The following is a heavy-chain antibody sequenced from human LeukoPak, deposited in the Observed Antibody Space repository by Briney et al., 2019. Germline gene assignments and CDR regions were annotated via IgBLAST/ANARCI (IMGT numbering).Heavy chain of an antibody. J-gene: IGHJ4*02. D-gene: IGHD2-2*01. CDR1: GGSISSYY. CDR3: AKDRYGYSSTQYEFDS. V-gene: IGHV4-59*01. CDR2: IYYSGST. Sequence: SSETLSLTCTVSGGSISSYYWSWIRQPPGKGLEWIGCIYYSGSTNYNPSLKSRVTISVDTSKNQFSLKLSSVTAADTATYYCAKDRYGYSSTQYEFDSWGQGTLVTVSS.